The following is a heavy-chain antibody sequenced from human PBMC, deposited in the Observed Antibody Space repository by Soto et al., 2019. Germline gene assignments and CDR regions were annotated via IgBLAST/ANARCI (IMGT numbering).Heavy chain of an antibody. D-gene: IGHD3-3*01. Sequence: QVKLVQSGAEVKKPGSSVKVSCKASGGTFSSYTISWVRQAPGQGLEWMGRIIPILGIANYAQKFQGRVTITADKSTSTAYMELSSLRSEDTAVYYCARASYDFWRGYAFDYWVQGTMVTVSS. V-gene: IGHV1-69*02. CDR1: GGTFSSYT. CDR2: IIPILGIA. J-gene: IGHJ4*02. CDR3: ARASYDFWRGYAFDY.